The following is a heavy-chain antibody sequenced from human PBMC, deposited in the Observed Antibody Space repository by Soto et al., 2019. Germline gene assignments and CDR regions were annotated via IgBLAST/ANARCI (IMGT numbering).Heavy chain of an antibody. J-gene: IGHJ6*02. CDR3: AKGRSYYYYYGVDV. Sequence: GGSLRLSCGASGFTFSSYAMSWVRQAPGKGLEWVSDIIDSGGSTYYADSVKGRFTISRDNSKSTLYLQMNSLRAEDTALYYCAKGRSYYYYYGVDVWGQGTTVTVSS. V-gene: IGHV3-23*01. CDR2: IIDSGGST. CDR1: GFTFSSYA.